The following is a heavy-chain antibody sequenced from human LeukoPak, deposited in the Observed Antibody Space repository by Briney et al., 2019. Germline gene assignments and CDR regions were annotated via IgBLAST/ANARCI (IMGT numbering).Heavy chain of an antibody. D-gene: IGHD6-19*01. Sequence: SETLSLTCTVSGGSISSSSYYWGWIRQPPGKGLEWIVSIYYSGSTYYNPSLKSRVTISVDTSKNQFSLKLSSVTAADTAVYYCARLTGYSSGWYTNYYYYGMDVWGQGTTVTVSS. CDR3: ARLTGYSSGWYTNYYYYGMDV. CDR2: IYYSGST. V-gene: IGHV4-39*01. J-gene: IGHJ6*02. CDR1: GGSISSSSYY.